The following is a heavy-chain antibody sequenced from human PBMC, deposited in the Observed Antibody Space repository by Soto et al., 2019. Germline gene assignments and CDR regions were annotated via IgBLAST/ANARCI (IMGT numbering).Heavy chain of an antibody. CDR1: GFTFSSYW. V-gene: IGHV3-74*01. CDR3: ATEGVRGYDY. Sequence: GGSLRLSCAASGFTFSSYWMHWVRQTPEKGLVWVSHIDSDGSSTTYADSVKGRFTISRDNAKNTLYLQMNSLRAEDTAVYYCATEGVRGYDYWGQGAQVTVSS. D-gene: IGHD3-3*01. CDR2: IDSDGSST. J-gene: IGHJ4*02.